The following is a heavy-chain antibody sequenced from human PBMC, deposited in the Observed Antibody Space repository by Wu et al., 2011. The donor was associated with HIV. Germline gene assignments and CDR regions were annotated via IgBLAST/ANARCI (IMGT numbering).Heavy chain of an antibody. Sequence: QVQLVQSGAEVKKPGASVKVSCKASGYTFTSYGISWVRQAPGQGLEWMGWISAYNGNTNYAQKLQGRVTMTTDTSTSTAYMELRSLRSDDTAVYYCARDSSEYSSSWYYGMDVWGQGTTVTVSS. D-gene: IGHD6-13*01. CDR1: GYTFTSYG. CDR2: ISAYNGNT. CDR3: ARDSSEYSSSWYYGMDV. J-gene: IGHJ6*02. V-gene: IGHV1-18*01.